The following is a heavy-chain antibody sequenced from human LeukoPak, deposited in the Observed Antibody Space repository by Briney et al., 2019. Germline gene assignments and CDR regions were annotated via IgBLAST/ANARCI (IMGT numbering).Heavy chain of an antibody. V-gene: IGHV4-61*02. CDR3: ARGAVAYYYFDN. CDR1: GGSIRSGIYY. Sequence: TSETLSLTCTVSGGSIRSGIYYWSWIRQPAGKGLEWIGRIDTSGSTNYNPSLKSRVTISVDTSKNQFSLKLSSVTAADTAVYYCARGAVAYYYFDNWGQGTLVTVSS. D-gene: IGHD6-19*01. CDR2: IDTSGST. J-gene: IGHJ4*02.